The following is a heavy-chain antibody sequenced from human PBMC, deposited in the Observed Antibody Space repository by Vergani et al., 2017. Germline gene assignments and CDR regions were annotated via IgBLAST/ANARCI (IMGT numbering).Heavy chain of an antibody. J-gene: IGHJ6*03. V-gene: IGHV4-30-2*01. CDR3: ARASLRALVGYYYYMDV. Sequence: QLQLQESGSGLVKPSQTLSLTCAVSGDSITNGGFYWNWIRQPPGKGPEWIGYIFPSGNSDYNPSLKNRVSISLDKSKNQFSLWVNSVTAADTAVYFCARASLRALVGYYYYMDVWGKGNTVVVSS. D-gene: IGHD3-16*02. CDR2: IFPSGNS. CDR1: GDSITNGGFY.